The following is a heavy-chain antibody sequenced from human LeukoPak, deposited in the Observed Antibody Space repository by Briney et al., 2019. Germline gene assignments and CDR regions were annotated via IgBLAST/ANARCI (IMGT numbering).Heavy chain of an antibody. V-gene: IGHV1-69*05. D-gene: IGHD3-10*01. J-gene: IGHJ3*02. Sequence: VASVKVSCKASGGTFSSYAISWVRQAPGQGLEWMGRIIPIFGTANYAQKLQGRVTITTDESTSTAYMELSSLRSEGTAVYYCAGVFGSPLAYAFDIWGQGTMVTVSS. CDR1: GGTFSSYA. CDR2: IIPIFGTA. CDR3: AGVFGSPLAYAFDI.